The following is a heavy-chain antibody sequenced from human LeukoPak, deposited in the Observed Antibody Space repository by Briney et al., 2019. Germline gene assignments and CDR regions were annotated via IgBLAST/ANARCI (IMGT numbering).Heavy chain of an antibody. CDR2: ISYDGSNK. Sequence: GGSLRLSCAASGFTFSSYGMHWVRQAPGKGLEWVAVISYDGSNKYYADSVKGRFTISRDNSKNTLYLQMNSLRAEDTAVYYCAKDSSSLYYYYGMDVWGQGTTVTVSS. D-gene: IGHD6-13*01. V-gene: IGHV3-30*18. J-gene: IGHJ6*02. CDR1: GFTFSSYG. CDR3: AKDSSSLYYYYGMDV.